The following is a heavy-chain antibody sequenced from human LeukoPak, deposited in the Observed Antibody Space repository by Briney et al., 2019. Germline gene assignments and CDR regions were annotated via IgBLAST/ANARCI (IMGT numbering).Heavy chain of an antibody. D-gene: IGHD3-22*01. V-gene: IGHV3-15*01. J-gene: IGHJ4*02. CDR1: GFTFIKAW. CDR3: TTYYYDSTSDFGY. CDR2: IKSKTDGGTI. Sequence: PGGSLRLSCAASGFTFIKAWMAWVRQAPGKGLEWVGRIKSKTDGGTIDYAAPVKGRFTISRDDSKNTLFLQMNSLKTEDTAVYYCTTYYYDSTSDFGYWGQGTLVTVSS.